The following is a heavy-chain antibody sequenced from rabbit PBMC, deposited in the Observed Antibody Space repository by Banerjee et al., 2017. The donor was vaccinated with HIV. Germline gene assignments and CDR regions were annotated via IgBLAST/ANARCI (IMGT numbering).Heavy chain of an antibody. J-gene: IGHJ4*01. CDR2: IDPVFGST. V-gene: IGHV1S7*01. Sequence: QLVESGGGLVQPGGSLKLSCKASGLDFSSYSMSWVRQAPGKGLEWIGYIDPVFGSTYYASWVNGRFTISSHNAQNTLYLQLDSLTAADTATYFCARETETYAGYAGGDFIEGLLPHYFNLWGPGTLVTVS. CDR1: GLDFSSYS. CDR3: ARETETYAGYAGGDFIEGLLPHYFNL. D-gene: IGHD4-2*01.